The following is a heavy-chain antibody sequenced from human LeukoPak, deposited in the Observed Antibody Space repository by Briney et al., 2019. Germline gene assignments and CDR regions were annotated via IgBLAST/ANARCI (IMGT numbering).Heavy chain of an antibody. Sequence: GGSLRLSCAASGFAVSSTYMSWVRQAPGKGLEWGSVVYLGGATYYADSVKGRFTISRDNSKNTLHLQRNSLRAEDTAVYYCARSYYYGSGSYSDYWGQGTLVTVSS. CDR2: VYLGGAT. D-gene: IGHD3-10*01. J-gene: IGHJ4*02. CDR1: GFAVSSTY. V-gene: IGHV3-53*01. CDR3: ARSYYYGSGSYSDY.